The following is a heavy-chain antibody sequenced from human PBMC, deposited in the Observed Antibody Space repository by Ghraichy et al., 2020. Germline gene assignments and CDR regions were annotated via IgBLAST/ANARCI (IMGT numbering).Heavy chain of an antibody. Sequence: GESLRLSCAASGFTFSSYAMSWVRQAPGKGLEWVSAIGGSSGNTYYTDSVKGRFTISRDNTKNTLHLQMYSLRAEDTALYYCAKDRGPSGSFDYWGRGTLVTVSS. D-gene: IGHD6-19*01. CDR3: AKDRGPSGSFDY. CDR1: GFTFSSYA. CDR2: IGGSSGNT. J-gene: IGHJ4*02. V-gene: IGHV3-23*01.